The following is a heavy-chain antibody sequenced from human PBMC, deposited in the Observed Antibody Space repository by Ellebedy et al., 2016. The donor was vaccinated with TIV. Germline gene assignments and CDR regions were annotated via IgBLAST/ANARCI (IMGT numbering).Heavy chain of an antibody. D-gene: IGHD1-26*01. CDR1: GFPLSSYW. CDR2: IKQDGSEK. J-gene: IGHJ4*02. CDR3: VSHLYGRVGD. V-gene: IGHV3-7*03. Sequence: PGGSLRLSCVASGFPLSSYWMSWIRQAPGKGLEWVANIKQDGSEKYYVDSVKGRFTISRDNAKNSLSLQMNSLRAEDTAVYYCVSHLYGRVGDWGQGTLVAVSS.